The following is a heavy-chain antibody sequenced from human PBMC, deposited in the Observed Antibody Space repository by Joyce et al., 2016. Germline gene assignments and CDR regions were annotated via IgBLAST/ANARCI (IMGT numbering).Heavy chain of an antibody. CDR3: ARPNYDILTGGDTYYYGMDV. J-gene: IGHJ6*02. CDR1: GLACSTYA. V-gene: IGHV3-30*04. CDR2: ISYDGSKK. Sequence: PASGLACSTYAMFWVRQDPGKGLEWVAVISYDGSKKFYRDSVKGRFTISRDTSKNTLYLQMNSLRAEDAAVYYCARPNYDILTGGDTYYYGMDVWGQGTKVTVSS. D-gene: IGHD3-9*01.